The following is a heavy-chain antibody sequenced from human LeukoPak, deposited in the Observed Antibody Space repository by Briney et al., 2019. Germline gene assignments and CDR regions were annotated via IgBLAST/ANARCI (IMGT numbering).Heavy chain of an antibody. CDR1: GFTFRNYG. J-gene: IGHJ3*02. Sequence: PGGSLRLSCAASGFTFRNYGMHWVRQAPGKGLEWVAFIRYDGSNKYYVDSVNGRFTISRDNSKNTLYLQVNSLRAVDTAVYYCAKDRQWLVPGAFDIWGQGTMVTVSS. D-gene: IGHD6-19*01. V-gene: IGHV3-30*02. CDR2: IRYDGSNK. CDR3: AKDRQWLVPGAFDI.